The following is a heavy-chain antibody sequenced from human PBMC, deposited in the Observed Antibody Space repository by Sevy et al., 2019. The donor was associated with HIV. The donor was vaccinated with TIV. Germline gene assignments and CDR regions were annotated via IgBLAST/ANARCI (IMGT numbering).Heavy chain of an antibody. J-gene: IGHJ4*02. CDR2: IWHDGSQK. CDR3: ARGRVGATTSYYFDY. V-gene: IGHV3-33*01. D-gene: IGHD1-26*01. Sequence: GGSLRLSCAASGFTFSSYAMHWVRQAPGKGLEWVGFIWHDGSQKYYADSVGGGFTFSRDNSKNTLFLQVSSLRAEDTAVYYCARGRVGATTSYYFDYWGQGTLVTVSS. CDR1: GFTFSSYA.